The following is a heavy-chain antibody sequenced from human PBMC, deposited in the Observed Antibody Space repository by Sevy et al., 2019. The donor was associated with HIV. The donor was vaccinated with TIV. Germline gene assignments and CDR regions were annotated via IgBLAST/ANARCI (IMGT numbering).Heavy chain of an antibody. D-gene: IGHD3-3*01. Sequence: ASVKVSCKASGYTFTSYGISWVRQAPGQGLEWMGWISAYNGNTNYAQKLQGRVTMTTDTSTSTAYMELRSLRSDDTAVDYCARDLRGPLYYDFWSGYYGAFDYWGQGTLVTVSS. CDR2: ISAYNGNT. V-gene: IGHV1-18*01. CDR3: ARDLRGPLYYDFWSGYYGAFDY. J-gene: IGHJ4*02. CDR1: GYTFTSYG.